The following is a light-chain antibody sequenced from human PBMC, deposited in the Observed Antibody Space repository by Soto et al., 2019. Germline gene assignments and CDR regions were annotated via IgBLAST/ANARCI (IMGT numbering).Light chain of an antibody. CDR1: STDIGTYSR. CDR2: DVT. Sequence: QSALTQPASVSGSPGQSITISCTGTSTDIGTYSRVSWYLQYPGKAPKLMIYDVTKRPSGVSNRFSGSRSGSTASLTISGLQAEDEADYYCSSYTSSSTPYVVFGGGTKVTVL. CDR3: SSYTSSSTPYVV. V-gene: IGLV2-14*02. J-gene: IGLJ2*01.